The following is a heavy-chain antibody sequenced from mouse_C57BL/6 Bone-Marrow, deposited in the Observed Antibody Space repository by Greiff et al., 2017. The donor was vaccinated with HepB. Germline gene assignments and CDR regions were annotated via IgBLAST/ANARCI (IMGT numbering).Heavy chain of an antibody. CDR3: ARKGSPHWYFDV. CDR1: GYSITSGYD. J-gene: IGHJ1*03. D-gene: IGHD1-1*01. V-gene: IGHV3-1*01. CDR2: ISYSGST. Sequence: EVHLVDSGPGMVKPSQSLSLTCTVTGYSITSGYDWHWIRHFPGNKLEWMGYISYSGSTNYNPSLKSRISITHDTSKNHFFLKLNSVTTEDTATYYCARKGSPHWYFDVWGTGTTVTVSS.